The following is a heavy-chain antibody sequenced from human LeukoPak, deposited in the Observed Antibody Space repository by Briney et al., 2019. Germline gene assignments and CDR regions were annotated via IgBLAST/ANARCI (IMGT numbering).Heavy chain of an antibody. Sequence: SETLSLTCTVSGGSISSSSYYWGWIRQPPGKGLEWIGSIYYSGSTYYNPSLKSRFTISVDTSKSQFSLNLSSVTAADTAVYYCARLYYDSSGYYQICYFDYWGQGTLVTVSS. D-gene: IGHD3-22*01. CDR3: ARLYYDSSGYYQICYFDY. CDR1: GGSISSSSYY. CDR2: IYYSGST. J-gene: IGHJ4*02. V-gene: IGHV4-39*01.